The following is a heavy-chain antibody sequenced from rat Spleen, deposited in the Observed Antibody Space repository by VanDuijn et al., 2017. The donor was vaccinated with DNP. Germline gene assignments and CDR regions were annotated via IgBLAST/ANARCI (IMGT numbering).Heavy chain of an antibody. CDR2: ISSVGNT. CDR1: GFSLTDYS. D-gene: IGHD1-12*02. Sequence: QVQLKESGPGMVQPSQTLSLTCTVSGFSLTDYSVHWVRQPPGKVLEWIAAISSVGNTYYNSALKSRLSISRDTSKSQVFLQMNSLQTEDTAIYYCTRNGVITPFAYWGQGTLVTVSS. J-gene: IGHJ3*01. CDR3: TRNGVITPFAY. V-gene: IGHV2S8*01.